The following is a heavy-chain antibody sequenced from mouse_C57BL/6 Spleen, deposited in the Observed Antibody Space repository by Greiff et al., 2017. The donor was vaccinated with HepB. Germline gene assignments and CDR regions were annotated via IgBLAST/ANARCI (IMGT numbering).Heavy chain of an antibody. V-gene: IGHV1-18*01. CDR2: INPNNGGT. CDR1: GYTFTDYN. CDR3: ARSRRLRYYFDY. D-gene: IGHD1-1*01. Sequence: EVQLQESGPELVKPGASVKIPCKASGYTFTDYNMDWVKQSHGKSLEWIGDINPNNGGTIYNQKFKGKATLTVDKSSSTAYMELRSLTSEDTAVYYCARSRRLRYYFDYWGQGTTLTVSS. J-gene: IGHJ2*01.